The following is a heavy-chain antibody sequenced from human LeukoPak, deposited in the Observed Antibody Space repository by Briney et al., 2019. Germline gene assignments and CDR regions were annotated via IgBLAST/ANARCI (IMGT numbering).Heavy chain of an antibody. CDR1: GFTFSSYG. CDR2: ISYARSNK. Sequence: TGRSLRLSCAGSGFTFSSYGMHWVRQAPGKVLEWVPVISYARSNKYQADSVKGRFTISRDNSKHTLYLQMNSLRAEDTAVYYCAKDQYGSDYYYGMDVWGKGTTVTVFS. D-gene: IGHD3-10*01. J-gene: IGHJ6*04. V-gene: IGHV3-30*18. CDR3: AKDQYGSDYYYGMDV.